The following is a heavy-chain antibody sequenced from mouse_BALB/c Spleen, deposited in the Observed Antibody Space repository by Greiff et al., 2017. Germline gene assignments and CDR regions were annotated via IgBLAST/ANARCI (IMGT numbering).Heavy chain of an antibody. V-gene: IGHV5-9-4*01. Sequence: DVKLVESGGGLVKPGGSLKLSCAASGFTFSSYAMSWVRQSPEKRLEWVAEISSGGSYTYYPDTVTGRFTISRDNAKNTLYLEMSSLRSEDTAMYYCARKSGYAMDYWGQGTSVTVSS. CDR2: ISSGGSYT. CDR1: GFTFSSYA. CDR3: ARKSGYAMDY. J-gene: IGHJ4*01.